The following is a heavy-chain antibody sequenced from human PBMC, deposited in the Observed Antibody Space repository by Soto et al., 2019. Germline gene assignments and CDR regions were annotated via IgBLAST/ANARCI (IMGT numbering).Heavy chain of an antibody. Sequence: GASVKVSCKASGGTFSSYAISWVRQAPGQGLEWMGGIIPIFGTANYAQKFQGRVTITADESTSTAYMELSSLRSEDTAVYYCARDKGIAAAGTEYYYYDMDVWGQGTTVTVSS. D-gene: IGHD6-13*01. CDR2: IIPIFGTA. V-gene: IGHV1-69*13. J-gene: IGHJ6*02. CDR1: GGTFSSYA. CDR3: ARDKGIAAAGTEYYYYDMDV.